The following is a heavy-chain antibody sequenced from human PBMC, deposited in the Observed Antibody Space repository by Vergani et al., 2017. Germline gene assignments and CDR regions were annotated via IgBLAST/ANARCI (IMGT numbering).Heavy chain of an antibody. Sequence: QVQLQESGPGLVKPSETLSLTCAVSGYSISSGYYWGWIRQPPGKGLEWIGSIYHSGSTYYNPSLKSRVTISVDTSKNQFSLQLSSVTAADTAVYYCARHTPYGSWSYFYFYYGMYVWGQGTTVTVSS. CDR3: ARHTPYGSWSYFYFYYGMYV. V-gene: IGHV4-38-2*01. CDR1: GYSISSGYY. J-gene: IGHJ6*01. D-gene: IGHD3-10*01. CDR2: IYHSGST.